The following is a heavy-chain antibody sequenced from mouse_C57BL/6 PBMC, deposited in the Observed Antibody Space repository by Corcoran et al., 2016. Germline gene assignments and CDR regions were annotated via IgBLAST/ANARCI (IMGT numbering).Heavy chain of an antibody. V-gene: IGHV1-81*01. CDR2: IYPRSGNT. Sequence: QVQLQQSGAELARPGASVKLSCKASGYTFTSYGISWVKQRTGQGLEWIGEIYPRSGNTYYNEKFKGKATLTADKSSSTAYMELRSLTSEDSAVYFCARRNTTVVARYYFDYWGQGTTLTVSS. J-gene: IGHJ2*01. CDR3: ARRNTTVVARYYFDY. D-gene: IGHD1-1*01. CDR1: GYTFTSYG.